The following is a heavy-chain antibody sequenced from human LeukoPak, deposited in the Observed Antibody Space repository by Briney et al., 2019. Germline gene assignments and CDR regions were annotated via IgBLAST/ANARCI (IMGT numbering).Heavy chain of an antibody. V-gene: IGHV1-2*02. CDR1: GYTFTGYY. D-gene: IGHD4-23*01. CDR3: ARDYGGNPSLFDY. CDR2: INPNSGGT. J-gene: IGHJ4*02. Sequence: GASVKVSCKASGYTFTGYYMHWVRQAPGQGLEWMGWINPNSGGTNYAQKFQGRVTMTRDMSTSTVYMELSSLRSEDTAVYYCARDYGGNPSLFDYWGQGTLVTVSS.